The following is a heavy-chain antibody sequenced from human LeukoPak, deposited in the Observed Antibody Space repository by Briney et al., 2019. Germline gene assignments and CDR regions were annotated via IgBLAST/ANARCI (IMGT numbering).Heavy chain of an antibody. Sequence: PGGSLRLSCAASGXTFSSYGMHWVRQAPGKGLEWVAAIWYDGSNKYYADSVKGRFTISRDNSKNTLYLQMNSLRAEDTAVYYCARGGQQLTTTLWGQGTLVTVSS. V-gene: IGHV3-33*01. J-gene: IGHJ4*02. D-gene: IGHD6-13*01. CDR2: IWYDGSNK. CDR3: ARGGQQLTTTL. CDR1: GXTFSSYG.